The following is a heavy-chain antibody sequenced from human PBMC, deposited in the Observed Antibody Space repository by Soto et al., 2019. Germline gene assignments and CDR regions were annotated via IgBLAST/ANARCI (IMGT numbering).Heavy chain of an antibody. V-gene: IGHV3-30*18. Sequence: QVQLVESGGGVVQPGRSLRLSCAASGFTFSSYGMHWVRQAPGKGLEWVAVISYDGSNKYYADSVKGRFTISRDNSKNTLYLQMNSLRAEDTAVYYCAKSWLRGYVDYYYMDVWGKGTTVTVSS. D-gene: IGHD5-12*01. CDR2: ISYDGSNK. CDR3: AKSWLRGYVDYYYMDV. CDR1: GFTFSSYG. J-gene: IGHJ6*03.